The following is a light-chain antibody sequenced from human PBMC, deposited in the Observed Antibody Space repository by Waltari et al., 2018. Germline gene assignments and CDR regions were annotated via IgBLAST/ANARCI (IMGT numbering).Light chain of an antibody. V-gene: IGLV2-23*02. CDR1: SSSLVNFDL. CDR3: CAYAGSTTLL. CDR2: EVR. J-gene: IGLJ3*02. Sequence: QSALTQPASVSGSPGQSITSSCTGTSSSLVNFDLVTCYQQHPDKAPKLTIYEVRKRPSGVSGRFSGSKSGYTASLTISGLQAEDEATYYCCAYAGSTTLLCGGGTKLTVL.